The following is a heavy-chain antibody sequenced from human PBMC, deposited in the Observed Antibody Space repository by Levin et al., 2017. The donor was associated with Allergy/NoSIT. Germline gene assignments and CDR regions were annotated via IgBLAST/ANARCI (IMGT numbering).Heavy chain of an antibody. CDR1: GFTFSSYG. D-gene: IGHD3-9*01. J-gene: IGHJ5*02. CDR2: IWYDGSNK. V-gene: IGHV3-33*01. CDR3: ARDFQSILTGLDNWFDP. Sequence: QAGGSLRLSCAASGFTFSSYGMHWVRQAPGKGLEWVAVIWYDGSNKYYADSVKGRFTISRDNSKSTLYLQMNSLRAEDTAVYYCARDFQSILTGLDNWFDPWGQGTLVTVSS.